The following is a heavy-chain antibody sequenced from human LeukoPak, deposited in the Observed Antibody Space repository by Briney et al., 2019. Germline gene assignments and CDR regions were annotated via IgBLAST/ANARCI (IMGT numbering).Heavy chain of an antibody. CDR2: ISYDGSNK. V-gene: IGHV3-30-3*01. J-gene: IGHJ4*02. D-gene: IGHD2-15*01. CDR1: GFTFSSYA. Sequence: GGSLRLSCAASGFTFSSYAMHWVRQAPGKGLEWVAVISYDGSNKYYADSVKGRFTISRDNSKNTLYLQMNSLRAEDTAVYYCARDLGCSGGSCYSISLDYWGQGTLVTVSS. CDR3: ARDLGCSGGSCYSISLDY.